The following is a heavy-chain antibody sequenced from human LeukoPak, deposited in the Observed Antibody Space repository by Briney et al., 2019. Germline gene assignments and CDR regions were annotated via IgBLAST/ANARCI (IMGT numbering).Heavy chain of an antibody. D-gene: IGHD2-2*01. Sequence: GGSLRLSCAASGFTFSSYSMNWVRQAPGKGLEWVSYISSSSSTIYYADSVKGRFTISRDNAKNSLYLQMNSLRAEDTAVYYCAREGYCSSTSCYEWFDPWGQGTLVTVSS. V-gene: IGHV3-48*01. CDR3: AREGYCSSTSCYEWFDP. CDR1: GFTFSSYS. J-gene: IGHJ5*02. CDR2: ISSSSSTI.